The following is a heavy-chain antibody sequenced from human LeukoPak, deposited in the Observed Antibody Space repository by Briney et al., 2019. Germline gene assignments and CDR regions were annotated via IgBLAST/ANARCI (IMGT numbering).Heavy chain of an antibody. CDR3: ARSPVYYYGSGRFDP. J-gene: IGHJ5*02. CDR1: GGSLSSYY. Sequence: SETLSLTCTVSGGSLSSYYGSGMREPAGRGVECSGRIYTSGSTNYKPSLKSRVTMSVATSKNQFSLQLSSVTAADTAVYYCARSPVYYYGSGRFDPWGQGTLVTVSS. V-gene: IGHV4-4*07. D-gene: IGHD3-10*01. CDR2: IYTSGST.